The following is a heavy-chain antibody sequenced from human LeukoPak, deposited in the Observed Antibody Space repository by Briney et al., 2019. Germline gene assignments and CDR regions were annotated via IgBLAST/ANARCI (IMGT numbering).Heavy chain of an antibody. CDR2: IYSGGNT. Sequence: GGSLRLSCAVSGFIVSSKYMSWVRQAPGKGLELVSVIYSGGNTYYADSVKGRFTTSRDNSKNTLYLQMNSLRGEDTAVFYCARPQGYFAANFDYWGQGTLVTVSS. J-gene: IGHJ4*02. CDR3: ARPQGYFAANFDY. D-gene: IGHD3-22*01. CDR1: GFIVSSKY. V-gene: IGHV3-53*05.